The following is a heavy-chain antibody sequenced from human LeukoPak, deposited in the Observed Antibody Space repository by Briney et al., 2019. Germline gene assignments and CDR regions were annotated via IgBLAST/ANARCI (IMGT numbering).Heavy chain of an antibody. D-gene: IGHD6-6*01. V-gene: IGHV4-59*01. CDR2: VSSTGIA. Sequence: SETLSLTCTVSGDSINNYYWTWIRQPPGKGLEWIGYVSSTGIANYNPSLKSRLTISPDTSKNQFSLKLTSVTAADTAVYYCARESSSSSRAFDIWGQGTMVTVSS. CDR1: GDSINNYY. J-gene: IGHJ3*02. CDR3: ARESSSSSRAFDI.